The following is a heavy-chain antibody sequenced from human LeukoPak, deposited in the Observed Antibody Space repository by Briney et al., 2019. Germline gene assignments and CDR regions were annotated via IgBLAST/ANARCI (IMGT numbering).Heavy chain of an antibody. Sequence: SGTLSLTCTVSGGSISSYYWSWIRQPPGKGLEWIGYIYYSGSANYNPSLKSRVTISVDTSKNQFSLKLTSVTAADTAVYYCARSGGSGRASGTTLGAFDIWGQGTMVTVSS. CDR2: IYYSGSA. CDR1: GGSISSYY. J-gene: IGHJ3*02. CDR3: ARSGGSGRASGTTLGAFDI. D-gene: IGHD2/OR15-2a*01. V-gene: IGHV4-59*01.